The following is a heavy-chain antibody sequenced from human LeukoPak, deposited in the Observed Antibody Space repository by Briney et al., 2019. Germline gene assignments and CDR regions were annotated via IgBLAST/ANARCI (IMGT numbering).Heavy chain of an antibody. V-gene: IGHV1-2*02. CDR3: ARDRGQQLANFDY. CDR1: GYTFTGYY. D-gene: IGHD6-13*01. Sequence: ASVKVSCKASGYTFTGYYMHWVRQAPGQGLEWMGWINPNSGGTNYAQKFQGRVTMTRDTSISAAYMELSRLRSDDTAVYYCARDRGQQLANFDYWGQGTLVTVSS. CDR2: INPNSGGT. J-gene: IGHJ4*02.